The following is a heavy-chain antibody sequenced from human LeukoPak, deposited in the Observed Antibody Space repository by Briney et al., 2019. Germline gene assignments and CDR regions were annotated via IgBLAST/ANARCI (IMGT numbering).Heavy chain of an antibody. Sequence: SETLSLTCTVSGGSISSYYWSWIRQPPGKGLEWIGYIHCSGSTHYNPSLKSQVTISVDTSKNQVSLKLRSVTAADTAVYYCANVQKYGSSWYRGYWGQGTLVTVSS. CDR3: ANVQKYGSSWYRGY. J-gene: IGHJ4*02. CDR2: IHCSGST. D-gene: IGHD6-13*01. CDR1: GGSISSYY. V-gene: IGHV4-59*01.